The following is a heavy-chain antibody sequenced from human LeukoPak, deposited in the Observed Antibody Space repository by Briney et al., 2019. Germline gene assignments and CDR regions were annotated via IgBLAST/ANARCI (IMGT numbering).Heavy chain of an antibody. J-gene: IGHJ4*02. Sequence: SVKVSCKASGGTFSSYAISWVRQAPGQGLEWMGGIIPIFGTANYAQKFQGRVTITADESTSTACMELSSLRSEDTAVYYCARLSRGSSSWYGIDYWGQGTLVTVSS. V-gene: IGHV1-69*13. CDR1: GGTFSSYA. CDR3: ARLSRGSSSWYGIDY. D-gene: IGHD6-13*01. CDR2: IIPIFGTA.